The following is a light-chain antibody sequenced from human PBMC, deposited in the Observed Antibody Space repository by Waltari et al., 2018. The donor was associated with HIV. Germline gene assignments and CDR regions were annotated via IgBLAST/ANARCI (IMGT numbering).Light chain of an antibody. J-gene: IGLJ3*02. CDR1: ALPKQY. CDR2: KDN. V-gene: IGLV3-25*03. CDR3: QSADSSGTYWV. Sequence: SYELTQPPSVSVSPGQTARIICSGEALPKQYAFWYQQKPGQAPVVVIYKDNERPSGIPERFSGSSSGTTVTLTISGVQADDEADYYCQSADSSGTYWVFGGGTKLIVL.